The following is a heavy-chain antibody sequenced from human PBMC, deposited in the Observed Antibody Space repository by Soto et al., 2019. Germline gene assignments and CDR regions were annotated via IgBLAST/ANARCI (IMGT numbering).Heavy chain of an antibody. CDR2: ISGYNGNT. CDR1: GYTFTIYG. V-gene: IGHV1-18*04. D-gene: IGHD3-22*01. Sequence: QVQLVQSGAEVKKPGASVKVSCKASGYTFTIYGISWVRQAPGQGLEWMGWISGYNGNTDYAQNLQDRVTLTTDASTRSVYMELRSLRSDDTAVYYCARVDYDDSSGYYGYWGQGTLITVSS. J-gene: IGHJ4*02. CDR3: ARVDYDDSSGYYGY.